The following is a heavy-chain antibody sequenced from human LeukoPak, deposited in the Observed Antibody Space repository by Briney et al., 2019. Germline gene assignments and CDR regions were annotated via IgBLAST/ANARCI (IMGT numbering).Heavy chain of an antibody. CDR1: GGSISSGGYY. CDR2: IYYSGTT. D-gene: IGHD3-10*01. CDR3: ARYVGEKTAFDI. J-gene: IGHJ3*02. V-gene: IGHV4-31*03. Sequence: SQTLSLTCTVSGGSISSGGYYWSWIRQHPGKGLEWIGYIYYSGTTNYNPSLKSRVTISVDTSKNQFSLKLSSVTAVDTAVYYCARYVGEKTAFDIWGQGTMVTVSS.